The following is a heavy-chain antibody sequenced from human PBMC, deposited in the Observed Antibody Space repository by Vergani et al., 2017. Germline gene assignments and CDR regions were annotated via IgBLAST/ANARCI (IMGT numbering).Heavy chain of an antibody. V-gene: IGHV3-23*01. D-gene: IGHD3-10*01. CDR2: ISGSGGST. CDR1: GFTFSSYA. J-gene: IGHJ4*02. CDR3: AKTENLARGSGDDY. Sequence: EVQLLESGGGLVQPGGSLRLSCAASGFTFSSYAMSWVRQAPGKGLEWVSAISGSGGSTYYADSVKGRFTISRDNSKNTLYLQMISLRAEDTAVYYCAKTENLARGSGDDYWGQGTLVTVSS.